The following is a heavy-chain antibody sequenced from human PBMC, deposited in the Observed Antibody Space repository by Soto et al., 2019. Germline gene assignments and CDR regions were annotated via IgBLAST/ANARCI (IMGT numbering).Heavy chain of an antibody. J-gene: IGHJ6*02. Sequence: GGSLRLSCIVSGFTFSIYEMNWVRQAPGKGLEWVSDIGSGAGTTHYADSVKGRFIISRDYPKNSVYLQMNSLRVEDTATYYCARERLNWGTPYYYAMDVWGQGTTVTVSS. D-gene: IGHD7-27*01. CDR2: IGSGAGTT. CDR1: GFTFSIYE. V-gene: IGHV3-48*03. CDR3: ARERLNWGTPYYYAMDV.